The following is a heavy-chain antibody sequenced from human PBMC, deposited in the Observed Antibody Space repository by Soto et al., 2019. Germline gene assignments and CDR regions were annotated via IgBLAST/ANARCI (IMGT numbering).Heavy chain of an antibody. J-gene: IGHJ4*02. V-gene: IGHV4-31*03. CDR1: GGSIGSGGYY. Sequence: SETLSLTCTVSGGSIGSGGYYWSWIRQHPGKGLEWIGYIYYSGITYYNPSLKSRVTISVDTSKNQFSLKLSSVTAVDTAVYYCARSPGYYFDYWGQGTLVTVS. CDR3: ARSPGYYFDY. CDR2: IYYSGIT.